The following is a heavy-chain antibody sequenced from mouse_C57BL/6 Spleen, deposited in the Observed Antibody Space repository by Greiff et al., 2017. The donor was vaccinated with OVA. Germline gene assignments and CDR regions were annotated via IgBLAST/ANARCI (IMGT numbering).Heavy chain of an antibody. CDR2: ILPGSGST. CDR3: ATGYASYYFDY. V-gene: IGHV1-9*01. D-gene: IGHD3-1*01. J-gene: IGHJ2*01. Sequence: QVQLQQSGAELMKPGASVKLSCKATGYTFTGYWIEWVKQRPGHGLEWIGEILPGSGSTNYNEKFKGKATFTADTSSNTAYMQLGSLTTEDSAIYYCATGYASYYFDYWGQGTTLTVSS. CDR1: GYTFTGYW.